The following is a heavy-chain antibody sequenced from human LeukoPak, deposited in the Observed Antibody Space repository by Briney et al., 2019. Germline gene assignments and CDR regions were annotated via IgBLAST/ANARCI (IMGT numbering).Heavy chain of an antibody. V-gene: IGHV3-9*01. D-gene: IGHD3-3*01. CDR1: GFTFDDYA. CDR2: ISWSSGGI. J-gene: IGHJ6*02. CDR3: AKDITKSSDFWSGYFPSSRGYYYYGMDV. Sequence: GRSLRLSCAASGFTFDDYAMHWFRQAPGEGLQWVLGISWSSGGIGYEDSVKGRFTISRDNAKNSLYLQMNSLRAEDTALYYCAKDITKSSDFWSGYFPSSRGYYYYGMDVWGQGTTVTVSS.